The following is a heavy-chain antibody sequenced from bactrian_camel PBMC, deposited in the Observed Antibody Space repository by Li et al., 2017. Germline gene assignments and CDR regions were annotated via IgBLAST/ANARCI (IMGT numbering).Heavy chain of an antibody. CDR2: ISSLGALT. CDR1: GFIFSSYW. V-gene: IGHV3S1*01. Sequence: HVQLVESGGGLAQPGKSLKITCATAGFIFSSYWMYWVRRAPGKGLEWVSSISSLGALTYYADPVKGRFTISRDNAKNTLYLQLNSLQTEDTALYYCLSSLGSDEGYWGQGTQVTVS. CDR3: LSSLGSDEGY. D-gene: IGHD5*01. J-gene: IGHJ4*01.